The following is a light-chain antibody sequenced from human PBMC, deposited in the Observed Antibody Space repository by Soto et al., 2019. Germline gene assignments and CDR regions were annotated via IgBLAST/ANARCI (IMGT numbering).Light chain of an antibody. V-gene: IGKV3-11*01. CDR2: DAS. J-gene: IGKJ2*01. Sequence: EIVLTQSPATLSLSPGERATLSCRASQSVSSYLAWYQQKPGQAPRLLIYDASNRATGIPARFSGSGSGTDFTLTISSLESEDFAVYHCQQRSNWPPTFGQGTKLEIK. CDR3: QQRSNWPPT. CDR1: QSVSSY.